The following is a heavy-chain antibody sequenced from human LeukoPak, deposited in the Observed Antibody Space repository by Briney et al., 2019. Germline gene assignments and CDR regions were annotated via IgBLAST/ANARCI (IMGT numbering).Heavy chain of an antibody. CDR2: IYYSGST. CDR3: ARSTIFGRPYYFDY. CDR1: GGSISSGGYY. J-gene: IGHJ4*02. Sequence: SQTLSLTCTVSGGSISSGGYYWSWIRQHPGKGLEWIGYIYYSGSTYYNLSLKSRVTISVDTSKNQFSLKLSSVTAADTAVYYCARSTIFGRPYYFDYWGQGTLVTVSS. D-gene: IGHD3-3*01. V-gene: IGHV4-31*03.